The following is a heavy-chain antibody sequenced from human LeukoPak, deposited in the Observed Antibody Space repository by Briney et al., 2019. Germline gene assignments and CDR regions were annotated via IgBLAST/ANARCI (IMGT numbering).Heavy chain of an antibody. CDR3: VKVAKFYYGSESNYFFEH. V-gene: IGHV3-7*01. D-gene: IGHD3-10*01. CDR2: INQDATEK. CDR1: GFTFSSYS. Sequence: GGSLRLSCAASGFTFSSYSMNWVRQAPGKGLEWVANINQDATEKYYVDSVKGRFTISRDNAKNSVYLQMNSLRVEDTAIYFCVKVAKFYYGSESNYFFEHWGQGTPVTASS. J-gene: IGHJ4*02.